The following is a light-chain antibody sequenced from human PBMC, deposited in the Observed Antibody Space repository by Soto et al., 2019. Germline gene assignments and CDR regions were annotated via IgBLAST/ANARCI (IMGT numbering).Light chain of an antibody. Sequence: GDRVTITCRASQGITTFLAWYQQKPGKAPQILIYDASKLEPGVPSRLSGGGSGTEFTLTISSLQPDDFATYDCQQYSTYPLTFGGGTRVEIK. V-gene: IGKV1-5*01. J-gene: IGKJ4*01. CDR2: DAS. CDR3: QQYSTYPLT. CDR1: QGITTF.